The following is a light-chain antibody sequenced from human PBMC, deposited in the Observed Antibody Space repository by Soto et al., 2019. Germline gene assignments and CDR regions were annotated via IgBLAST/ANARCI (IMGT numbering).Light chain of an antibody. CDR1: SSDVGGYNF. CDR3: SSYARSNTLV. V-gene: IGLV2-14*01. J-gene: IGLJ1*01. Sequence: QSALTQPASVSGSPGQSITISCTGTSSDVGGYNFVSWYQQHPGKAPKLMIYEVSNLPSGVSNRFSGSKSGNTASLTISGLQAEDEADYYCSSYARSNTLVFGTGTKLTVL. CDR2: EVS.